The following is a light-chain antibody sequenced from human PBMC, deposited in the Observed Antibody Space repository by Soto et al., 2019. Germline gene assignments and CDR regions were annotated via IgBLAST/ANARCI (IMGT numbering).Light chain of an antibody. V-gene: IGLV2-14*01. CDR1: SSDVGGYNY. CDR2: EVS. CDR3: SSYTSSSIDYV. Sequence: QSALTQPASGSGSPGQSITISCTGTSSDVGGYNYVSWYQQHPGKAPKLMIYEVSNRPSGVSNRFSGSKSGNTASLTISGLQAEDEADYYFSSYTSSSIDYVCGTGTKVTVL. J-gene: IGLJ1*01.